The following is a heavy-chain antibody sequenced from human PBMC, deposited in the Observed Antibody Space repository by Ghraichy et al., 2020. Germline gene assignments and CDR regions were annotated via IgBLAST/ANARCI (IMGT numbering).Heavy chain of an antibody. CDR2: IYYSGST. V-gene: IGHV4-30-4*01. CDR1: GGSISSGDYY. D-gene: IGHD5-18*01. CDR3: ARVLDTAMVTDDY. J-gene: IGHJ4*02. Sequence: SETLSLTCTVSGGSISSGDYYWSWIRQPPGKGLEWIGYIYYSGSTYYNPSLKSRVTISVDTSKNQFSLKLSSVTAADTAVYYCARVLDTAMVTDDYWGQGTLVTVSS.